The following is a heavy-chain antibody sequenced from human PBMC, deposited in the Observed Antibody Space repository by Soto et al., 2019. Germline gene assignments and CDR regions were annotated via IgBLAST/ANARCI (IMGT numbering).Heavy chain of an antibody. CDR2: ISYDGSNK. Sequence: GGSLRLSCAASGFTFSSYGMPWVRQAPGKGLEWVAVISYDGSNKYYADSVKGRFTISRDNSKNTLYLQMNSLRAEDTAVYYCARDPGDFWSGYPLNGMDVWGQGARVTVSS. CDR3: ARDPGDFWSGYPLNGMDV. J-gene: IGHJ6*02. CDR1: GFTFSSYG. V-gene: IGHV3-30*03. D-gene: IGHD3-3*01.